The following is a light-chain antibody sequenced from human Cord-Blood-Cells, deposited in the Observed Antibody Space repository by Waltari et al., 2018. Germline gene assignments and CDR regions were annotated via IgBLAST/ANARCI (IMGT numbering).Light chain of an antibody. CDR2: DVS. Sequence: QSALTQPRSVSGSPGQSVTISCTGTSSDVGGYNYFSWYQQHPGKAPKLMIYDVSKRPSGVPDRFSGSKSGNTASLTISGLQAEDEADYYCCSYAGSYPYVFGTGTKVTVL. V-gene: IGLV2-11*01. CDR1: SSDVGGYNY. CDR3: CSYAGSYPYV. J-gene: IGLJ1*01.